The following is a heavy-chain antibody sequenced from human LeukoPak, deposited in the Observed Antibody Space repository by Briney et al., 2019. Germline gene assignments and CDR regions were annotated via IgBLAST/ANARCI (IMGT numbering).Heavy chain of an antibody. CDR3: GKTTVGYSSGQKPAWPVDY. D-gene: IGHD5-18*01. V-gene: IGHV3-23*01. J-gene: IGHJ4*02. CDR2: LFGSGGSP. Sequence: GGSLRLSCEASGFTFGSHAMYWVRQAPGKGLEWVAGLFGSGGSPHYADPVKGRFTISRDNSRTTVYLQINSLRAEDTAVYYCGKTTVGYSSGQKPAWPVDYWGQGTLVTVSS. CDR1: GFTFGSHA.